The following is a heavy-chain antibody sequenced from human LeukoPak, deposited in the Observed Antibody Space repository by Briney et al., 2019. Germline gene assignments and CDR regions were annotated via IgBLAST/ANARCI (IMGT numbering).Heavy chain of an antibody. Sequence: GRSLRLSCATSGFTFSSYAMHWVRQAPGKGLEWVAVISYDGSNKYYADSVKGRFTISRDNSKNTLYLQMNSLRAVDTAVYYCASGSYYYVDYWGQGTLVTVSS. J-gene: IGHJ4*02. V-gene: IGHV3-30-3*01. CDR1: GFTFSSYA. CDR3: ASGSYYYVDY. CDR2: ISYDGSNK. D-gene: IGHD1-26*01.